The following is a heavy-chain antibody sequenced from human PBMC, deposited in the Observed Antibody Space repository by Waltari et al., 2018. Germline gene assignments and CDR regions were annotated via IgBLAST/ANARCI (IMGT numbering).Heavy chain of an antibody. J-gene: IGHJ3*02. D-gene: IGHD3-10*01. V-gene: IGHV2-5*01. CDR2: SYWNDDK. Sequence: QITLKESGPTLVQPTQTLTLTCTFSGLSLSTSGVGVGWLRQPPGKALEWLALSYWNDDKRYSPSQKSRVTSTKDTSKNQGVLTMTNMDPVDTATYYGAHSGLWWFPYAFDIWGQGTMVTVSS. CDR3: AHSGLWWFPYAFDI. CDR1: GLSLSTSGVG.